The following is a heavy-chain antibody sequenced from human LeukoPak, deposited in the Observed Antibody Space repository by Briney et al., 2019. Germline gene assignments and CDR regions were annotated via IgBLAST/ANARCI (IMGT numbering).Heavy chain of an antibody. CDR1: GGSITSTNY. CDR2: ANLQGST. Sequence: PSETLSLTCGDSGGSITSTNYWTWVRQPPGKGLEWIGEANLQGSTNYNPSLMGRVAISVDMSENHISLQLTSVTAADTAVYYCAREGGPYRPLDYSGQGTLVTVSS. V-gene: IGHV4-4*02. CDR3: AREGGPYRPLDY. J-gene: IGHJ4*02.